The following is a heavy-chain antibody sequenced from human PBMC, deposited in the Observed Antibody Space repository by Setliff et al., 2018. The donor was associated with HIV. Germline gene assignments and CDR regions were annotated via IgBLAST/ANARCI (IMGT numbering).Heavy chain of an antibody. Sequence: GSLRLSCAASGFAFKYAWISWVRQAPGKGLEWVGRIRSETSGGTRDYAAPVKGRFTVSRDDSTNSVFLQMSSLKIEDTAVYYCAADLAEYGSGEFDYWGQGTLVTVSS. D-gene: IGHD3-10*01. CDR3: AADLAEYGSGEFDY. V-gene: IGHV3-15*01. J-gene: IGHJ4*02. CDR2: IRSETSGGTR. CDR1: GFAFKYAW.